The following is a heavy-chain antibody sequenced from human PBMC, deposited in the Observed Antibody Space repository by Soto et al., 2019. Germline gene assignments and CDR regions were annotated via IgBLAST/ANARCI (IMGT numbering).Heavy chain of an antibody. Sequence: GGSLRLSCAASGFMFSIYEMNWVRQAPGKGLEWVSYISSGGINIHYADSVKGRFTISRDNAKNSLYLQMDNLRAEDTAVYYCARDHPNRNYGTCFDYWGQGTPVTVSS. D-gene: IGHD1-7*01. CDR1: GFMFSIYE. V-gene: IGHV3-48*03. CDR3: ARDHPNRNYGTCFDY. CDR2: ISSGGINI. J-gene: IGHJ4*02.